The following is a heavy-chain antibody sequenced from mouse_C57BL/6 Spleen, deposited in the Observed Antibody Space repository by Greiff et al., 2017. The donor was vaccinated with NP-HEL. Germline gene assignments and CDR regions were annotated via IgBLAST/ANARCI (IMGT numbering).Heavy chain of an antibody. V-gene: IGHV2-6-1*01. J-gene: IGHJ1*03. CDR2: IWSDGST. D-gene: IGHD1-1*01. Sequence: VQGVESGPGLVAPSQSLSITCTVSGFSLTSYGVHWVRQPPGKGLEWLVVIWSDGSTTYNSALKSRLSISKDNSKSQVFLKMNSLQTDDTAMYYCARHPYGSPHWYFDVWGTGTTVTVSS. CDR3: ARHPYGSPHWYFDV. CDR1: GFSLTSYG.